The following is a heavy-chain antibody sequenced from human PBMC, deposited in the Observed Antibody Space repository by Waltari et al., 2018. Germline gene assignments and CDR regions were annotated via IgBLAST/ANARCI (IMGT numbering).Heavy chain of an antibody. J-gene: IGHJ4*02. V-gene: IGHV4-39*07. CDR3: ARDNRYSGYDAPFDY. D-gene: IGHD5-12*01. Sequence: QLQLQESGPGLVKPSETLSLTCTVSGGSISSSSYYWGWIRQPPGKGLEWIGGIYYSGSTYNNTSLKRRVTRSVDTSKNQFSLKVISVTAADTAVYYCARDNRYSGYDAPFDYWGQGTLVTVSS. CDR2: IYYSGST. CDR1: GGSISSSSYY.